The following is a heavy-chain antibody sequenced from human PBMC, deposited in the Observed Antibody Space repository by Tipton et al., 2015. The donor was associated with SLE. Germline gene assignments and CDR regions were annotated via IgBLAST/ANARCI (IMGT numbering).Heavy chain of an antibody. V-gene: IGHV3-30*02. Sequence: SLRLSCAASGFTFSSYGMHWVRQAPGKGLEWVAFIRYDGSNKYYADSVKGRFTISRDNSKNTLYLQMNSLRAEDTAVYFCARVRSQRDAFDMWGQGTMVTVSS. CDR2: IRYDGSNK. CDR1: GFTFSSYG. J-gene: IGHJ3*02. D-gene: IGHD5-18*01. CDR3: ARVRSQRDAFDM.